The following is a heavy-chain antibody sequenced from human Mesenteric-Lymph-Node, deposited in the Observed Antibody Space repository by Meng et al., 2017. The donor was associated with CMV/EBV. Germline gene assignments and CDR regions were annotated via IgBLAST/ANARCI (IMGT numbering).Heavy chain of an antibody. CDR3: ARVKEDGSSWITRLGY. V-gene: IGHV1-69*06. Sequence: SGGTFSSYAISWVRQAPGQGLEWMGGIIPIFGTANYAQKFQDRVTITADKSTATAYMELRSLRSEDTAVYYCARVKEDGSSWITRLGYWGQGSLVTVSS. D-gene: IGHD6-13*01. J-gene: IGHJ4*02. CDR1: GGTFSSYA. CDR2: IIPIFGTA.